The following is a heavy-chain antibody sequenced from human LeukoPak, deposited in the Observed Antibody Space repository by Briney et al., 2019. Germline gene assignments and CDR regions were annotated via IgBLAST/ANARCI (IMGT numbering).Heavy chain of an antibody. J-gene: IGHJ5*02. D-gene: IGHD3/OR15-3a*01. V-gene: IGHV3-53*01. CDR1: GFNVRSKY. CDR3: ARVSFGPASEWFDP. CDR2: FYSGGTT. Sequence: GGSLRLSCAASGFNVRSKYMSGVRQAPGKGLECVSVFYSGGTTAYADSVKGRFTVSIDNSNNTLYLQMNSLRAEDTAVYYCARVSFGPASEWFDPWGQGTLVTVSS.